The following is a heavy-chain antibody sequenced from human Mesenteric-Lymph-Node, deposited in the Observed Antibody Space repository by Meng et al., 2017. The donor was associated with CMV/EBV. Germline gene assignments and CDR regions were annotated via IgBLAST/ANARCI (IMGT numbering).Heavy chain of an antibody. Sequence: SETLSLTCTVSGGSISSYYWSWIRQPPGKGLEWIGYIYYSGSTDYNPSLKSRVTISVDTSQNQFSLRLSSVTAADTAVYYCAIDSFSGSGRSMLGYWGQGALVTVSS. CDR3: AIDSFSGSGRSMLGY. J-gene: IGHJ4*02. CDR2: IYYSGST. V-gene: IGHV4-59*01. D-gene: IGHD3-10*01. CDR1: GGSISSYY.